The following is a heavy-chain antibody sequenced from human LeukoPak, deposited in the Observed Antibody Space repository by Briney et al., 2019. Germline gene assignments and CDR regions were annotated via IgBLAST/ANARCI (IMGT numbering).Heavy chain of an antibody. V-gene: IGHV4-59*01. CDR3: ARTTEGYCSSASCFGFSYSYYMDV. J-gene: IGHJ6*03. D-gene: IGHD2-2*01. CDR2: MYYNERT. Sequence: SETLSLTCTVSGGSISSYYWSWIRQPPGKGLEWIGYMYYNERTNYNPSLKSRVTISVDTSKNQFSLKLSSVIAADTAVYYCARTTEGYCSSASCFGFSYSYYMDVWGKGTTVTISS. CDR1: GGSISSYY.